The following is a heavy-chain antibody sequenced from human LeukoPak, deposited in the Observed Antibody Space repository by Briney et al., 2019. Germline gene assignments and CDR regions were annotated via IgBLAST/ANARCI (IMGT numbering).Heavy chain of an antibody. CDR3: ARENVNRGSSWGYDYFGMDV. V-gene: IGHV1-8*01. CDR2: MNPYSGIT. J-gene: IGHJ6*02. D-gene: IGHD6-13*01. Sequence: ASVKVSCKALGYTFTSSYDINWVRQAPGQGLEWMGWMNPYSGITGYPQKFQGRVTMTRDTSISTAYMELSSLTSEDTAVYFCARENVNRGSSWGYDYFGMDVWGQGTAVTVSS. CDR1: GYTFTSSYD.